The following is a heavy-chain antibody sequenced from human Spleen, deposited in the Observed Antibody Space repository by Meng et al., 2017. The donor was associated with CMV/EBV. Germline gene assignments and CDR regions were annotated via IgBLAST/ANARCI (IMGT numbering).Heavy chain of an antibody. J-gene: IGHJ5*02. Sequence: ASVKVSCKASGYIFSDYYIHWVRQAPGQGLEWMGWINPKSGGTAFAEKFQGRVSLTRDTSMNTAYLDLRRLKPEDTAVYYCARDWVNRFDPWGQGTRVTVSS. CDR1: GYIFSDYY. D-gene: IGHD3-22*01. V-gene: IGHV1-2*02. CDR2: INPKSGGT. CDR3: ARDWVNRFDP.